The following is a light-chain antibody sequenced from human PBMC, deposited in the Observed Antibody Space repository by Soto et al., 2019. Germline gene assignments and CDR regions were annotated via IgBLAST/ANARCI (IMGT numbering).Light chain of an antibody. CDR1: SSDVGGYNY. V-gene: IGLV2-14*01. J-gene: IGLJ1*01. Sequence: QSVLTQPASVSGSPGQSIAISCTGTSSDVGGYNYVSWYQQHPGKAPKLMIHDVTNRPSGVSNRFSGSKSGNTASLTISGLQTEDEADYYCSSYSSSDTHVFGTGTKVTV. CDR2: DVT. CDR3: SSYSSSDTHV.